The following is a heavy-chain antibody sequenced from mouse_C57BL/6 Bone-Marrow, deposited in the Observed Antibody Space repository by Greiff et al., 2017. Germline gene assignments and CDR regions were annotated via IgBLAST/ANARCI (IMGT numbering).Heavy chain of an antibody. CDR1: GYTFTSYG. V-gene: IGHV1-81*01. J-gene: IGHJ3*01. D-gene: IGHD2-3*01. CDR3: AREVAYDGYYLAY. Sequence: VQLQQSGAELARSGASVKLSCKASGYTFTSYGISWVKQRTGQGLEWIGEIYPRSGNTYYNEKFKGKATLTADKSSSTAYMELRSLTSEDSAVYFCAREVAYDGYYLAYWGQGTLVTVSA. CDR2: IYPRSGNT.